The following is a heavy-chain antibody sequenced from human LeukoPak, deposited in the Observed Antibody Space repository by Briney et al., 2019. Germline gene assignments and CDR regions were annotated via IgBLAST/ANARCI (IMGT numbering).Heavy chain of an antibody. CDR1: GFTFSNYM. CDR2: IKSDGITI. CDR3: ARDAVDTANAV. Sequence: GGSLRLSCAASGFTFSNYMMHWVRQAPGKGLVWVSRIKSDGITITYADSVKGRFTISRDNAKNTLYLQMNSLRAEDTAVYYCARDAVDTANAVWGQGTTVTVSS. D-gene: IGHD5-18*01. V-gene: IGHV3-74*01. J-gene: IGHJ6*02.